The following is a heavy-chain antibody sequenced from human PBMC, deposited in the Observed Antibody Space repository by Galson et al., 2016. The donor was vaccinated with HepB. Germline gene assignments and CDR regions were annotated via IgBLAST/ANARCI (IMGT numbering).Heavy chain of an antibody. V-gene: IGHV3-11*04. D-gene: IGHD1-1*01. CDR1: GVTFSDYS. J-gene: IGHJ4*02. CDR3: ARVREPQKTTGTLFDY. CDR2: ISSGGSNI. Sequence: SLRLSCAASGVTFSDYSMSWIRQAPGKGLECVSYISSGGSNIYYTDSVKGRFTISRDDAKNSLYLHMVRLRAEDTAVYFCARVREPQKTTGTLFDYWGQGSLVTVSS.